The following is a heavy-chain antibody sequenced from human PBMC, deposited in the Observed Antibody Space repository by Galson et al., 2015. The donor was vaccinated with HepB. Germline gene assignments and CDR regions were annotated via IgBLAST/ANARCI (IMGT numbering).Heavy chain of an antibody. CDR2: INPSGGST. Sequence: SVKVSCKASGYTFTSYYMHWVRQAPGQGLEWMGIINPSGGSTSYAQKFQGRVTMTRDTSTSTVYMELSSLRSEDTAVYYCARERDDEGRGVVIIDYYYYGMDVWGQGTTVTVSS. CDR1: GYTFTSYY. V-gene: IGHV1-46*01. CDR3: ARERDDEGRGVVIIDYYYYGMDV. J-gene: IGHJ6*02. D-gene: IGHD3-3*01.